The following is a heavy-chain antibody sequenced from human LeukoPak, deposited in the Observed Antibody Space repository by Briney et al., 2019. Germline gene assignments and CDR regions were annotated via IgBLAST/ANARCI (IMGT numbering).Heavy chain of an antibody. CDR1: GYTFTSYD. CDR3: ARVSASGGFDDH. CDR2: INPSGGAT. J-gene: IGHJ5*02. D-gene: IGHD3-10*01. V-gene: IGHV1-46*01. Sequence: ASVKVSCKASGYTFTSYDINWVRQATGQGLEWLGVINPSGGATSYAQKFPGRVTMTRDTSTSTVYMELSSLRPDDTAVYYCARVSASGGFDDHWGQGSLVTVSS.